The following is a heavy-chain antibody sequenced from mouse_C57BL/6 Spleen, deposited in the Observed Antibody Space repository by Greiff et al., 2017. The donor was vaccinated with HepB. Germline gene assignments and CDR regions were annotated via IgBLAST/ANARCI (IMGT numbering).Heavy chain of an antibody. CDR1: GYTFTSYW. V-gene: IGHV1-50*01. CDR2: IDPSDSYT. CDR3: ARRPAMDY. J-gene: IGHJ4*01. Sequence: QVQLQQPGAELVKPGASVKLSCKASGYTFTSYWMQWVKQRPGQGLEWIGEIDPSDSYTNYNQKFKGKATLTVDTSSRTAYMQLSSLTSEDSAVYYCARRPAMDYWGQGTSVTVSS.